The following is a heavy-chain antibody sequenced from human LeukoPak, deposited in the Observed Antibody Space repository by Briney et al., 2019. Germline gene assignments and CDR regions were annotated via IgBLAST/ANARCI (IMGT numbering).Heavy chain of an antibody. CDR2: IYHSGST. Sequence: PSETLSLTCTVSGYSISSGYYWGWIRQPPGKGLEWIGSIYHSGSTYYNPSLKSRVTISVDTSKNQFSLKLSSVTAADTAVYCCARDPDYSNYVPNWFDPWGQGTLVTVSS. CDR1: GYSISSGYY. D-gene: IGHD4-11*01. V-gene: IGHV4-38-2*02. J-gene: IGHJ5*02. CDR3: ARDPDYSNYVPNWFDP.